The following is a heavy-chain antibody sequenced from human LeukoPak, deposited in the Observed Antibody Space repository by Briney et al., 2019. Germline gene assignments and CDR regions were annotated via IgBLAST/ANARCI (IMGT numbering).Heavy chain of an antibody. V-gene: IGHV3-66*01. CDR3: ARGHIRYYFDY. CDR2: VYSGGST. Sequence: PGGSLRLSCAASGSTVSNYYMNWVRQAPGKGLEWVSVVYSGGSTNYADSVRGRFTISRDNSKNTLYLQMNSLRAEDTAVYYCARGHIRYYFDYWGQGTLVTVSS. D-gene: IGHD3-3*02. J-gene: IGHJ4*02. CDR1: GSTVSNYY.